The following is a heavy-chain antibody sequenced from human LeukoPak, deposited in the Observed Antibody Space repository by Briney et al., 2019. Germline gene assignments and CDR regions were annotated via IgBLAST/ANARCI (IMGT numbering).Heavy chain of an antibody. J-gene: IGHJ4*02. Sequence: SSETLSLTCTVSGGSISSYYWSWIRQPPGKGLEWIGYIYYSGSTNYNPSLKSRVTISVDTSKNQFSLKLSSVTAADTAVYYCARLKQLAPGAYYFDYWGQGTLVTVSS. CDR1: GGSISSYY. CDR3: ARLKQLAPGAYYFDY. V-gene: IGHV4-59*08. CDR2: IYYSGST. D-gene: IGHD6-13*01.